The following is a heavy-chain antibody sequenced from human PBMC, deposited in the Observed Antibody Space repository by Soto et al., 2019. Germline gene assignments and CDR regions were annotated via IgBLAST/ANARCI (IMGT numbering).Heavy chain of an antibody. CDR3: AREGRYYDSSGYRYNWFDP. V-gene: IGHV4-61*01. D-gene: IGHD3-22*01. CDR2: IYYSGST. Sequence: PSETLSLTCTVSGGSVSSGSYYWSWIRQPPGKGLEWIGYIYYSGSTNYNPSLKSRVTISVDTSKNQFSLKLSSVTAADTAVYYCAREGRYYDSSGYRYNWFDPWGQGTLVTVSS. CDR1: GGSVSSGSYY. J-gene: IGHJ5*02.